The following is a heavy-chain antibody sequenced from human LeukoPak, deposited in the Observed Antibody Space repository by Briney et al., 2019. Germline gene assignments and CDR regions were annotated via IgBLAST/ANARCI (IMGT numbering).Heavy chain of an antibody. CDR3: ARGHSNYFYYYYGMDV. Sequence: SETLSLTCTVSGGSISSNSYYWGWIRQPPGKGLEWIGTIYYSGSTYYNPSLKSRVTISVDTSKNQFSLKLSSVTAADTAVYYCARGHSNYFYYYYGMDVWGQGTTVTVSS. CDR1: GGSISSNSYY. CDR2: IYYSGST. V-gene: IGHV4-39*07. D-gene: IGHD4-11*01. J-gene: IGHJ6*02.